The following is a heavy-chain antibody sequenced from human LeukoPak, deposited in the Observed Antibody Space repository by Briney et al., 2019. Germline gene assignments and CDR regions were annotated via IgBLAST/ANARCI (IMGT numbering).Heavy chain of an antibody. Sequence: GGSLRLSCAASGFTFSSYSMNWVRQAPGKGLEWVSSISSSSSYIYYADSVKGRFTISRDNAKNSLYLQMNSLRAEDTAVYYCARDRRWLQYQMAISAGPFDYWGQGTLVTVSS. J-gene: IGHJ4*02. CDR2: ISSSSSYI. CDR1: GFTFSSYS. CDR3: ARDRRWLQYQMAISAGPFDY. D-gene: IGHD5-24*01. V-gene: IGHV3-21*01.